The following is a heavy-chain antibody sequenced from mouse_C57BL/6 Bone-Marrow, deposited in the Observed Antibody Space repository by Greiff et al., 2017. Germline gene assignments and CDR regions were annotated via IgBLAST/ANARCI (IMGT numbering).Heavy chain of an antibody. CDR3: TLITTVVRAY. D-gene: IGHD1-1*01. CDR1: GYTFTDYE. J-gene: IGHJ3*01. Sequence: QVQLQQSGAELVRPGASVTLSCKASGYTFTDYEMHWVKQTPVHGLEWIGAIDPETGGTAYNQKFKGKAILTADKSSSTAYMELRSLTSEVSAVYYCTLITTVVRAYWGQGTLVTVSA. V-gene: IGHV1-15*01. CDR2: IDPETGGT.